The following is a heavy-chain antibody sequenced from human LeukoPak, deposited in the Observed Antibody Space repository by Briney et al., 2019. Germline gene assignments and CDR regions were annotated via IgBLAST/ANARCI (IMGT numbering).Heavy chain of an antibody. V-gene: IGHV3-23*01. D-gene: IGHD6-19*01. J-gene: IGHJ4*02. CDR3: AKPKAVAGTGNPFDY. CDR1: GFTFSSYA. CDR2: ISGSGGST. Sequence: GGSLRLSCAASGFTFSSYAMSWVRQAPGKGLEWVSAISGSGGSTYYADSVKGRFTISRDNSKNTLYLQMNSLRAEDTAVYYCAKPKAVAGTGNPFDYWGQGTLATVSS.